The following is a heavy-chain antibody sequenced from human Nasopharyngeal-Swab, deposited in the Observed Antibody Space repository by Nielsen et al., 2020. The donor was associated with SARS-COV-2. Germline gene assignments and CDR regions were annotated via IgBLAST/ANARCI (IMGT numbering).Heavy chain of an antibody. CDR2: ISWNSGSI. V-gene: IGHV3-9*01. Sequence: SLKISCAASGFNFGDYAMHWVRQAPGKGPEWVSGISWNSGSIGYADSVKGRFTISRDNAKNSLYLQMNSLRAEDTALYYCAKGVDYGDYGRGFDYWGQGTLVTVSS. J-gene: IGHJ4*02. CDR3: AKGVDYGDYGRGFDY. CDR1: GFNFGDYA. D-gene: IGHD4-17*01.